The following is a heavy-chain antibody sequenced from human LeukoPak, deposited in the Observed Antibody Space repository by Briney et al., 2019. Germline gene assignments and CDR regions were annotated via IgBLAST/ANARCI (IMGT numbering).Heavy chain of an antibody. CDR1: GFTFSGSA. V-gene: IGHV3-73*01. Sequence: GGSLRLSCAASGFTFSGSAMHWVRQASGKGREWVGRIRGKVNSYATAYAASVKGRFTISRDDSKNTAYLQMNSLKTEDTAVYYCAKVGLGSSFDAFDIWGQGTMVTVSS. J-gene: IGHJ3*02. D-gene: IGHD6-13*01. CDR2: IRGKVNSYAT. CDR3: AKVGLGSSFDAFDI.